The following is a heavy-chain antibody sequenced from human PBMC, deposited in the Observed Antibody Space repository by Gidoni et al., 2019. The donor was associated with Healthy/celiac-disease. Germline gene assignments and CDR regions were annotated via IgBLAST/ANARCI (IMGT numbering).Heavy chain of an antibody. CDR3: ARGNWGSYYYGMDV. V-gene: IGHV4-31*03. CDR1: GGSISSGGYY. D-gene: IGHD7-27*01. J-gene: IGHJ6*02. CDR2: IYYSGST. Sequence: QVQLQESGPGLVKPSQTLSLTCTFSGGSISSGGYYWSWIRQHPGKGLEWIGYIYYSGSTYYNPSLKSRVTISVDTSKNQFSLKLSSVTAADTAVYYCARGNWGSYYYGMDVWGQGTTVTVSS.